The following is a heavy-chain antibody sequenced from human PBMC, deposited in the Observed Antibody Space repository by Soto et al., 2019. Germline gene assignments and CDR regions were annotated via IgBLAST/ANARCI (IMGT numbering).Heavy chain of an antibody. Sequence: GGSLRLSCAASGFTFSSYAMSLVRQAPGKGLEWVSAISGSGGSTYYADSVKGRFTISRDNSKNTLYLQMNSLRAEDTAVYYCAKRSIIVVVPAEYAFDIWGQGTMVTVSS. CDR2: ISGSGGST. J-gene: IGHJ3*02. CDR1: GFTFSSYA. CDR3: AKRSIIVVVPAEYAFDI. D-gene: IGHD2-2*01. V-gene: IGHV3-23*01.